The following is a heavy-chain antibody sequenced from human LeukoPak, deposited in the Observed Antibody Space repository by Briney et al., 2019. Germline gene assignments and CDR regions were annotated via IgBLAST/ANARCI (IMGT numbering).Heavy chain of an antibody. V-gene: IGHV4-39*07. CDR2: IYYSGST. CDR1: GGSISSSSYY. CDR3: ARVRGDRSIDAFDI. J-gene: IGHJ3*02. D-gene: IGHD2-21*02. Sequence: SETLSLTCTVSGGSISSSSYYWGWIRQPPGKGLEWIGSIYYSGSTNYNPSLKSRVTILVDTSKNQFSLKLSSVTAADTAVYYCARVRGDRSIDAFDIWGQGTMVTVSS.